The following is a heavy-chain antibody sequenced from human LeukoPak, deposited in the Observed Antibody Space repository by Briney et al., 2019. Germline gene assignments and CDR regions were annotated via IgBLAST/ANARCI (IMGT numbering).Heavy chain of an antibody. D-gene: IGHD5-18*01. J-gene: IGHJ4*02. V-gene: IGHV3-23*01. CDR1: GFTFNIYA. Sequence: QPGGSLRLSCAASGFTFNIYAMSWVRQAPGKGLEWVSGISDSGRSPYYTESVKGRFTISRDNSKNTVYLQMNNVGVDDTATYFCARHDSFIPYWGQGILVTVPS. CDR3: ARHDSFIPY. CDR2: ISDSGRSP.